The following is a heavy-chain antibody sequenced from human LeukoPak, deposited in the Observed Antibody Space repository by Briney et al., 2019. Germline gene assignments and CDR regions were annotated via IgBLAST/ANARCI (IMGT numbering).Heavy chain of an antibody. CDR3: ARVSDSSGYSSHIDY. CDR1: GGSISSYY. D-gene: IGHD3-22*01. Sequence: SETLSLTCTVSGGSISSYYWSWIRQPPGKGLEWIGYIYYSGSTNYNPSLKSRVTISVDTSKNQFSLKLSSVTAADTAVYYCARVSDSSGYSSHIDYWGQGTLVTVSS. CDR2: IYYSGST. V-gene: IGHV4-59*01. J-gene: IGHJ4*02.